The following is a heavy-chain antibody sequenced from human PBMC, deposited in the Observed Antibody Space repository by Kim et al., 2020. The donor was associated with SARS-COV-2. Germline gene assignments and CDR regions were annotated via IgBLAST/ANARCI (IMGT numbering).Heavy chain of an antibody. J-gene: IGHJ4*02. CDR1: GFTFSSYG. Sequence: GGSLRLSCAASGFTFSSYGMHWVRQAPGKGLEWVAVISYDGSNKYYADSVKGRFTISRDNSKNTLYLQMNSLRAEDTAVYYCAKGWSYDYVWGSSNFDYWGQGTLVAVSS. CDR3: AKGWSYDYVWGSSNFDY. CDR2: ISYDGSNK. D-gene: IGHD3-16*01. V-gene: IGHV3-30*18.